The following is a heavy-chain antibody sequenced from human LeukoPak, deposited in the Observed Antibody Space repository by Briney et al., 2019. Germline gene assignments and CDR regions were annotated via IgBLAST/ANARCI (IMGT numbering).Heavy chain of an antibody. V-gene: IGHV3-23*01. D-gene: IGHD3-3*01. CDR2: ISGSGGST. Sequence: GSLRLSCAASGFTFSSYAMSWVRQAPGKGLEWVSAISGSGGSTYYADSVKGRFTISRDNSKNTLYLQMNSLRAEDTAVYYCAKGQDTRLYDFWSGYCYGMDVWGQGTTVTVSS. CDR1: GFTFSSYA. CDR3: AKGQDTRLYDFWSGYCYGMDV. J-gene: IGHJ6*02.